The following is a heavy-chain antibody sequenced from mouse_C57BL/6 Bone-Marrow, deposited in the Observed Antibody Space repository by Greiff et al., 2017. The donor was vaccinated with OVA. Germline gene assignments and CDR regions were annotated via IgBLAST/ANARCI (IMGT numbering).Heavy chain of an antibody. J-gene: IGHJ4*01. V-gene: IGHV1-80*01. CDR1: GYAFSSYW. CDR3: ARFHYDYDNAMDY. D-gene: IGHD2-4*01. Sequence: QVQLQQSGAELVKPGASVKISCKASGYAFSSYWMNWVKQRPGKGLEWIGQIYPGDGDTNYNGKFKGKATLTADKSSSTAYMQLSSLTSEDSAVYFCARFHYDYDNAMDYWGQGTSVTVSS. CDR2: IYPGDGDT.